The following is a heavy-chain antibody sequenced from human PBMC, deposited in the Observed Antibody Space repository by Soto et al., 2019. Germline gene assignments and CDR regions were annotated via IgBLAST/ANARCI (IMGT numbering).Heavy chain of an antibody. Sequence: QITLKESGPTLVKPTQTLTLTCAFSGFSLNITGMGVGWIRQPPGKALEWLALIYWDEDRRYSPSLKSRLTISRATSKAQVVLTMTNMDPVDTATYYCAHSTIWGSYRSPFHSWGQGTLVTVSS. J-gene: IGHJ4*02. D-gene: IGHD3-16*02. CDR2: IYWDEDR. CDR1: GFSLNITGMG. V-gene: IGHV2-5*02. CDR3: AHSTIWGSYRSPFHS.